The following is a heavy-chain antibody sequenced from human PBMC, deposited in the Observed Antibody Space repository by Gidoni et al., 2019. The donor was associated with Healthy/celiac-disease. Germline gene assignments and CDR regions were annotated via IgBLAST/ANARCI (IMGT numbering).Heavy chain of an antibody. Sequence: QVQLVQSGAEVKKPGASVKVSCKDSGYTVTSYGISWVRQAPGQGLEWMGWISAYNGNTNYAQKLQGRVTMTTDTSTSTAYMELRSLRSDDTAVYYCARDRPIAVAGTTVAFDIWGQGTMVTVSS. CDR3: ARDRPIAVAGTTVAFDI. CDR1: GYTVTSYG. J-gene: IGHJ3*02. V-gene: IGHV1-18*01. D-gene: IGHD6-19*01. CDR2: ISAYNGNT.